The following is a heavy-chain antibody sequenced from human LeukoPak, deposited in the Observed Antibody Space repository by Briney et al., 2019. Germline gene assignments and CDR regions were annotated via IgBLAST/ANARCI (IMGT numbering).Heavy chain of an antibody. D-gene: IGHD4-17*01. CDR3: ARNGDGDYGDYGY. CDR2: IKQDGSEK. CDR1: GFTFSNYW. J-gene: IGHJ4*02. Sequence: GGSLRLSCAASGFTFSNYWMGWVRQAPGKGLEWVANIKQDGSEKRYVDPVKGRFTISRDNSKNTLYLQMNSLRSEDTAVYYCARNGDGDYGDYGYWGQGTLVTVSS. V-gene: IGHV3-7*03.